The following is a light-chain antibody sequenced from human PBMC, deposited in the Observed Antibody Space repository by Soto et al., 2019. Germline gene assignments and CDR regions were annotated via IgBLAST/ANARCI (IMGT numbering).Light chain of an antibody. CDR1: SGSIASNY. CDR2: GDT. J-gene: IGLJ2*01. V-gene: IGLV6-57*04. CDR3: QSYGV. Sequence: NFMLTQPHSVSESPGKTVTISCTRTSGSIASNYVQWYQPRPDSAPATLIYGDTLRPSGVPDRFSGSIDSSSNSASLTISGLQIEDEADYYCQSYGVFGGRTKVTVL.